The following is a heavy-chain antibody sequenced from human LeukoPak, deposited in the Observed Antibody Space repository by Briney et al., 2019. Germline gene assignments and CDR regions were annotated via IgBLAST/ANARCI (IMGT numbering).Heavy chain of an antibody. CDR3: ARASIVGATSRAFDI. V-gene: IGHV3-21*01. J-gene: IGHJ3*02. D-gene: IGHD1-26*01. CDR1: GFTFSSYE. CDR2: ISSSRSYI. Sequence: SGGSLRLSCAASGFTFSSYEMNWVRQAPGKGLEWVSSISSSRSYIYYADSVKGRFTISRDNAKNSLYLQMNSLRAEDTAVYYCARASIVGATSRAFDIWGQGTMVTVSS.